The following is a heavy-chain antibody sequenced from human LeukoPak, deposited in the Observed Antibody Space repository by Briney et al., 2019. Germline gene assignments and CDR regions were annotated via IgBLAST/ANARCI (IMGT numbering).Heavy chain of an antibody. J-gene: IGHJ4*02. CDR3: ASRATTSAPY. CDR1: GGSISSSSCY. D-gene: IGHD5-12*01. CDR2: IYYSGST. Sequence: SETLSLTCTVSGGSISSSSCYWGWIRQPPGKGLEWIGSIYYSGSTYYNPSLKSRVTISVDTSKNQFSLKLSSVTAAHTAVYYCASRATTSAPYWGQGTLVTVSS. V-gene: IGHV4-39*01.